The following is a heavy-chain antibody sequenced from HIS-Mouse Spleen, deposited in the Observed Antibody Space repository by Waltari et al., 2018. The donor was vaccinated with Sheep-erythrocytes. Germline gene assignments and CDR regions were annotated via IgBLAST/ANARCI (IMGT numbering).Heavy chain of an antibody. Sequence: QVQLVESGGGVVQPGRSLRPSCAASGVTFSRSASHGVRQAPGKGVEWVAVISNDGSNKYYADSVKGRFTISRDNSKNTLYLQMNSLRAEDTAVYYCARNWGSGAFDIWGQGTMVTVSS. CDR3: ARNWGSGAFDI. J-gene: IGHJ3*02. CDR1: GVTFSRSA. CDR2: ISNDGSNK. V-gene: IGHV3-30-3*01. D-gene: IGHD7-27*01.